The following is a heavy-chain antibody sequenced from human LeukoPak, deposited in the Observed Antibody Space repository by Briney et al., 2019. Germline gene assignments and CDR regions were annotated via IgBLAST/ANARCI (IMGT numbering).Heavy chain of an antibody. CDR2: IYPGDSDT. V-gene: IGHV5-51*01. J-gene: IGHJ4*02. CDR3: ARHPYCGGDCYYHLVDY. Sequence: GESLKISCKGSGYSFTSYWIGWVRQLPGKGLEWMGIIYPGDSDTRYSPSFQGQVTISADKSISTAYLQWSSLKASDTAMYYCARHPYCGGDCYYHLVDYWGQGTLVTVSS. CDR1: GYSFTSYW. D-gene: IGHD2-21*02.